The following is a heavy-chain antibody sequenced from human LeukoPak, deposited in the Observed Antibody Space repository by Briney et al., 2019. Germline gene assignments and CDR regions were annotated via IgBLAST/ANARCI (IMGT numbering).Heavy chain of an antibody. Sequence: ASVNVSCKASGYTFTGYYMNWVRQAPGQGLEWMGWINPNSGGTNYAQKFQGRVIMTRDTAISTAYMGLSRLRSDDMAVYYCAIADPGQWLELGYYYGMDVWGQGTTVTVSS. V-gene: IGHV1-2*02. D-gene: IGHD1-7*01. J-gene: IGHJ6*02. CDR1: GYTFTGYY. CDR3: AIADPGQWLELGYYYGMDV. CDR2: INPNSGGT.